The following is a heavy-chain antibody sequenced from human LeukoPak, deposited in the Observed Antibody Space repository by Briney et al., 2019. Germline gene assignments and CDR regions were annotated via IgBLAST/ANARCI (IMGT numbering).Heavy chain of an antibody. J-gene: IGHJ4*02. CDR1: GYTFTSYG. CDR3: ARALRWGLDY. Sequence: SVKVSCKASGYTFTSYGISWVRQAPGQGLEWMGGIIPIFPTANYAQKFQGRVTITADESTSTAYMELSSLRSEDTAVYYCARALRWGLDYWGQGTLVTVSS. D-gene: IGHD4-23*01. CDR2: IIPIFPTA. V-gene: IGHV1-69*13.